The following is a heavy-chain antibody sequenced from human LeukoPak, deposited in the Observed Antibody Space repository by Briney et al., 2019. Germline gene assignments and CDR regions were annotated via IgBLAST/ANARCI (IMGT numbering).Heavy chain of an antibody. Sequence: SETLSLTCAVSDASISSSTHYWGWVRQPPGKGLEWIGSVYYSGGTYYNPSLESRLTISVDTSNNRFSLKLKSVTAADTAVFYCARVTTGSTTLDSWGQGILVTVSS. V-gene: IGHV4-39*02. CDR2: VYYSGGT. J-gene: IGHJ5*01. D-gene: IGHD1-1*01. CDR1: DASISSSTHY. CDR3: ARVTTGSTTLDS.